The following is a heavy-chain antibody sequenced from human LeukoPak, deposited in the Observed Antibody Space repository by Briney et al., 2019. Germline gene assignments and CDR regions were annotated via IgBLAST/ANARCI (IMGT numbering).Heavy chain of an antibody. V-gene: IGHV3-64*01. J-gene: IGHJ6*02. CDR1: GFTFSSYA. CDR3: ARDLYSSSWYSLNYYYGMDV. Sequence: GGSLRLSCAASGFTFSSYAMHWVRQAPGKVLEYVSAISSNGGSTYYANSVKGRFTISRDNSKNTLYLQMGSLRAEDMAVYYCARDLYSSSWYSLNYYYGMDVWGQGTTVTVSS. D-gene: IGHD6-13*01. CDR2: ISSNGGST.